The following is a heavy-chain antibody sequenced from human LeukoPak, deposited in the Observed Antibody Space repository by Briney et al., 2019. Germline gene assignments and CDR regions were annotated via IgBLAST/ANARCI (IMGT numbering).Heavy chain of an antibody. Sequence: GGSLRLSCAASGFTFSSYAMSWVRQAPGKGLEWVSAISGSGGSTYYADSVKGRFTISRDNSKNTLYLQMNSLRAEDTAVYYCAKYSSSWSTYKWFDPWGQGTLVTVSS. J-gene: IGHJ5*02. D-gene: IGHD6-13*01. CDR3: AKYSSSWSTYKWFDP. CDR1: GFTFSSYA. V-gene: IGHV3-23*01. CDR2: ISGSGGST.